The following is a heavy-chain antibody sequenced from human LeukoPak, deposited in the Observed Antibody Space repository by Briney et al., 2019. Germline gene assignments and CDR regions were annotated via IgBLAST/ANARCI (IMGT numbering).Heavy chain of an antibody. CDR3: ARDSFSYGRGDY. CDR1: GFTFSSYS. Sequence: GGSLRLSCAASGFTFSSYSMNWVRQAPGKGLEWVSSISSSSSYIYYADSVKGRFTISRDNAKNSLYLQMNSLRAEDAAMYYCARDSFSYGRGDYWGQRTLVTVSS. CDR2: ISSSSSYI. V-gene: IGHV3-21*01. J-gene: IGHJ4*02. D-gene: IGHD1-26*01.